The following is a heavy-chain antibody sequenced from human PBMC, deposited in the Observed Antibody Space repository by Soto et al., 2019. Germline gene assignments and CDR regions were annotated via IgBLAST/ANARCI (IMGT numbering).Heavy chain of an antibody. D-gene: IGHD2-21*01. V-gene: IGHV1-3*01. CDR1: GYTFTSYA. Sequence: QVQLVQSGAEVKKPGASVKVSCKDSGYTFTSYAMHWVREAPGQRLEWTGWINAGSGNKKYSQRFQGRVTITRDTSASTAYMELSSLRSEDMAVYYCARESFGDGAFDIWGQGTMVTVSS. J-gene: IGHJ3*02. CDR2: INAGSGNK. CDR3: ARESFGDGAFDI.